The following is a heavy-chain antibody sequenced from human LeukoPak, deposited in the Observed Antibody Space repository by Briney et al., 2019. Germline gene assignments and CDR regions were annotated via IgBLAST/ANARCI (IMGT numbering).Heavy chain of an antibody. Sequence: HAGGSLRLSCAASGFTFSSYWMHWVRQAPGKGLVWVSRINSDGSSTSYADSVKGRFTISRDNAKNTLYLQMNSLRAEDTAVYYCARVRSVAARRGYFDYWGQGTLVTVSS. CDR2: INSDGSST. CDR1: GFTFSSYW. CDR3: ARVRSVAARRGYFDY. V-gene: IGHV3-74*01. J-gene: IGHJ4*02. D-gene: IGHD6-6*01.